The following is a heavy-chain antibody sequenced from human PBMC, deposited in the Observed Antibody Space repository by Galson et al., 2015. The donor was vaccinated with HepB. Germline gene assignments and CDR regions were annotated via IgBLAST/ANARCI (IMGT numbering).Heavy chain of an antibody. V-gene: IGHV6-1*01. D-gene: IGHD2-2*01. CDR2: TYYRSKWYN. Sequence: CAISGDSVSSNSAAWNWIRQSPSRGLEWLGRTYYRSKWYNDYAVSVKSRITINPDTSKNQFSLQLNSVTPEDTAVYYCARYSLGYCSSTSCLLSRPDAFDIWGQGTMVTVSS. CDR1: GDSVSSNSAA. CDR3: ARYSLGYCSSTSCLLSRPDAFDI. J-gene: IGHJ3*02.